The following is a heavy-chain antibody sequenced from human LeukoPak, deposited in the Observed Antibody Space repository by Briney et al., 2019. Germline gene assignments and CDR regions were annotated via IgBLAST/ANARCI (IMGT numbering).Heavy chain of an antibody. D-gene: IGHD2-21*01. Sequence: PSETLSLTCTVSGGSISSYYWSWIRQPPGKGLEWIGYIYYSGSTNYNPSLKSRVTISVDTSKNQFSLKLSSVTAADTAVYYCARDTRGGENFDYWGQGTLVTVSS. V-gene: IGHV4-59*01. CDR2: IYYSGST. CDR3: ARDTRGGENFDY. J-gene: IGHJ4*02. CDR1: GGSISSYY.